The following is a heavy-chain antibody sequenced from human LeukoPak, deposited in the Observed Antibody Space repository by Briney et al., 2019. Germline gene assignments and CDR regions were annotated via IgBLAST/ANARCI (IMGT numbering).Heavy chain of an antibody. CDR3: AREGGVVEGMLYIHPNEEGYYGMDV. V-gene: IGHV1-18*04. CDR1: GXSFSNYG. CDR2: ISIYSRDT. J-gene: IGHJ6*02. D-gene: IGHD2-8*01. Sequence: VKVSCRDXGXSFSNYGITWVRQAPGQGLEWMGWISIYSRDTKYAQKFKGRVTISTDTSTSTVYMEMRRLTSDDTAVYYCAREGGVVEGMLYIHPNEEGYYGMDVWGQGTTVIVSS.